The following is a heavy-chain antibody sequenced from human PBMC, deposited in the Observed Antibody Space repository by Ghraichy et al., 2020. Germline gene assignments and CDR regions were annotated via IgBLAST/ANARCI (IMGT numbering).Heavy chain of an antibody. V-gene: IGHV3-30*02. D-gene: IGHD2-2*01. Sequence: GGSLRLSCAASGFTFRSYGMFWVRQAPGKGLEWVAFVRTDVSIKYYVDSVKGRFTISREISRNTLYLEMNRLKPEDTGVYYCAKHQTETTSPLYGMDVWGQGTMVTVSS. J-gene: IGHJ6*01. CDR1: GFTFRSYG. CDR2: VRTDVSIK. CDR3: AKHQTETTSPLYGMDV.